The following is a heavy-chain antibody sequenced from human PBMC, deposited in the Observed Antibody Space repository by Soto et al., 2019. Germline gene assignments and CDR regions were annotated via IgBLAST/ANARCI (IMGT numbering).Heavy chain of an antibody. CDR3: ARGLSCIEARPVPLDH. J-gene: IGHJ4*02. CDR2: INHSGST. V-gene: IGHV4-34*01. CDR1: GGSFSGYY. Sequence: PSETLSLTCAVYGGSFSGYYWSWIRQPPGKGLEWIGEINHSGSTNYNPSLKSRVTISVDTSKNQFSLKLSSVTAVATTEDYCARGLSCIEARPVPLDHLGQGTLATVST. D-gene: IGHD6-6*01.